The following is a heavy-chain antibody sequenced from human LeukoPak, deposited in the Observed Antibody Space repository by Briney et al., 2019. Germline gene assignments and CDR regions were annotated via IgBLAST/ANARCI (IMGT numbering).Heavy chain of an antibody. CDR1: GGSVSGYY. V-gene: IGHV4-34*01. Sequence: SETLSLTGAVYGGSVSGYYWSWIRQPPEKGLEWIGEISHRGRTHYTPSLQSRVTMSVDTSKNQFALNLNSVTAADTAVYYCARVPLRFLEPFDYWGQGILVTVSS. CDR2: ISHRGRT. D-gene: IGHD3-3*01. CDR3: ARVPLRFLEPFDY. J-gene: IGHJ4*02.